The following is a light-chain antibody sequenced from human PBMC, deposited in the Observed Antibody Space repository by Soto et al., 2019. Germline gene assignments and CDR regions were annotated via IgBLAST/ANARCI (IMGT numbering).Light chain of an antibody. CDR2: ENY. J-gene: IGLJ2*01. V-gene: IGLV1-40*01. CDR3: QSYDSSLSRVV. Sequence: QSVLTQPPSASGAPGQRVTISCTGSDCNIGANNDLQWYQHLPGKAPKLLIYENYKRPSGVPDRFSGSKSGNSASLTISGLQAEDEADYYCQSYDSSLSRVVFGGGTKLTVL. CDR1: DCNIGANND.